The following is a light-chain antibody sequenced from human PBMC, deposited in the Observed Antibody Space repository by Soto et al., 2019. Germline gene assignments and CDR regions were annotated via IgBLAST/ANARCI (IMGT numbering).Light chain of an antibody. CDR1: SSNIGSPY. Sequence: QSVLTQPPSASGTPGQRGTISCSGISSNIGSPYVYWYQQLPGTAPKLLIYRTNQRPSGVPDRFSGSKSGTSASLAISGLRCEDEADYYCAAWDDSRSGSHVVLGGGTKLTVL. J-gene: IGLJ2*01. CDR2: RTN. V-gene: IGLV1-47*01. CDR3: AAWDDSRSGSHVV.